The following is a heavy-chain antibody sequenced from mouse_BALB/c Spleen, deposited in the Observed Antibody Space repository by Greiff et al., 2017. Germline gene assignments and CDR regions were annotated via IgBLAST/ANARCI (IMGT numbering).Heavy chain of an antibody. V-gene: IGHV1-5*01. CDR3: SGNYDYYAMDY. Sequence: VQLQQSGTVLARPGASVKMSCKASGYTFTSYWMHWVKQRPGQGLEWIGAIYPGNSDTSYNQKFKGKAKLTAVTSTSTAYMELSSLTNEDSAVYYCSGNYDYYAMDYWGQGTSVTVSS. CDR1: GYTFTSYW. J-gene: IGHJ4*01. CDR2: IYPGNSDT. D-gene: IGHD2-1*01.